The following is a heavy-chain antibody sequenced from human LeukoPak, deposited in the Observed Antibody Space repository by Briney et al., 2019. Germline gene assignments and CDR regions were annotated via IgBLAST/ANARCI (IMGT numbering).Heavy chain of an antibody. CDR2: INPNSGGT. V-gene: IGHV1-2*02. J-gene: IGHJ5*02. CDR1: GYTFTGYY. Sequence: ASVKVSCKASGYTFTGYYMHWVRQAPGQGLEWMGWINPNSGGTNYAQKFQGRVTMTRDTSISTAYMELSRLRSDDTAVYYCATFTYYYGSGLNWFDPWGQGTLVTVSS. D-gene: IGHD3-10*01. CDR3: ATFTYYYGSGLNWFDP.